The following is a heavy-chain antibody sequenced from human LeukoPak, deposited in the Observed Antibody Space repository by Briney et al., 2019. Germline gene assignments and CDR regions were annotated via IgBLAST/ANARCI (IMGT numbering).Heavy chain of an antibody. CDR2: MNPNSGNT. J-gene: IGHJ4*02. D-gene: IGHD6-13*01. CDR3: AREAAGFRYIDY. CDR1: GYTFTSYD. V-gene: IGHV1-8*01. Sequence: ASVKVPCKASGYTFTSYDINWVRQATGQGLEWMGWMNPNSGNTGYAQKFQGRVTMTRNTSISTAYMELSSLRSEDTAVYYCAREAAGFRYIDYWGQGTLVTVSS.